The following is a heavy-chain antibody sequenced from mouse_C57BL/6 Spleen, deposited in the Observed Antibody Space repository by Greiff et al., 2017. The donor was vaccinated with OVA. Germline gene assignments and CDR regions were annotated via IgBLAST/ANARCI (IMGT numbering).Heavy chain of an antibody. Sequence: VQLQQSDAELVKPGASVKISCKVSGYTFTDHTIHWMKQRPEQGLEWIGYIYPRDGSTKYNEKVKGKATLTADKSSSTAYMQLNSLTSEDSAVYFCARIRDYAHYAMDYWGQGTSVTVSS. V-gene: IGHV1-78*01. CDR3: ARIRDYAHYAMDY. J-gene: IGHJ4*01. D-gene: IGHD2-4*01. CDR1: GYTFTDHT. CDR2: IYPRDGST.